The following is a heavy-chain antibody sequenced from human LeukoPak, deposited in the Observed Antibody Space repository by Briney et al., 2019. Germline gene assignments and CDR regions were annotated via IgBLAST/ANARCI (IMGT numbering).Heavy chain of an antibody. CDR1: GFTFSSYS. Sequence: GGSLRLSCAASGFTFSSYSMNWVRHAPGKGLEWVSSISTRSSYIYYADSVKGRFTISRDNAKNSLYLQMNSLRAEDTAVYYCAGDLGEGVVPAANYWGQGTLVTVSS. CDR2: ISTRSSYI. J-gene: IGHJ4*02. D-gene: IGHD2-2*01. V-gene: IGHV3-21*01. CDR3: AGDLGEGVVPAANY.